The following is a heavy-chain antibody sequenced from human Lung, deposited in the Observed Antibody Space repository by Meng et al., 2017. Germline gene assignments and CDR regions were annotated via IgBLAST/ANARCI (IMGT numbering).Heavy chain of an antibody. Sequence: QVQLVQSGAEVKKPGASVRASCKASGYTFTNYDINWVRQATGQGLQWMGWMNPNSGNTGYAQKFQGRVTMTRNTSISTAYMELSSLRSEDTAVYYCATRNDGYDFDYWGQGTLVTVSS. J-gene: IGHJ4*02. D-gene: IGHD1-1*01. CDR1: GYTFTNYD. CDR2: MNPNSGNT. V-gene: IGHV1-8*01. CDR3: ATRNDGYDFDY.